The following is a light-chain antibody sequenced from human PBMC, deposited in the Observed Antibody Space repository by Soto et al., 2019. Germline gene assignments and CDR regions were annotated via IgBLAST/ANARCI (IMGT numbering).Light chain of an antibody. CDR2: DVN. V-gene: IGLV2-11*01. Sequence: QSALTQPRSVSGSPGQSVTISCTGTSSDVGGYNYVSWYQQYPGKAPKLMIYDVNKRPSGVPDRFSGSKSGNTASLTISGLRAEDEADYYCCSYAGNYIWVFGGGTKLTVL. J-gene: IGLJ3*02. CDR3: CSYAGNYIWV. CDR1: SSDVGGYNY.